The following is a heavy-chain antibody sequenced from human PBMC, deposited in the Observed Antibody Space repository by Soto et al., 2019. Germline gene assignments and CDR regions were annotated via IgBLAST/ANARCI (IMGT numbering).Heavy chain of an antibody. J-gene: IGHJ5*02. CDR3: AHRRTDTTLATDWFDP. CDR2: IYWDDDK. D-gene: IGHD5-18*01. CDR1: GFSLSTSGVG. V-gene: IGHV2-5*02. Sequence: QITLKESGPTLVKPTQTLTLTCTFSGFSLSTSGVGVGWIRQPPGKALEWLALIYWDDDKRYRPSLKSRLTITXVTXKXLVVLTMTNMDPVDTATYYCAHRRTDTTLATDWFDPWGQGTLVTVSS.